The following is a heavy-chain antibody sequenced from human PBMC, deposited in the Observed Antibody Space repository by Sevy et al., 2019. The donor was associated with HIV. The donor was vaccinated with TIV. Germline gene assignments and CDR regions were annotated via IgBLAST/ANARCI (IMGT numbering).Heavy chain of an antibody. CDR2: IPLDGSKK. V-gene: IGHV3-30*04. CDR3: ARDEFYWGGSTSCLSY. Sequence: GGSLRLSCAASGSTFTSHAMYWVRQAPGKGLEWVALIPLDGSKKEYADSVKGRFTISRDNSKKKLYLQMNSLRAEDTAVYYCARDEFYWGGSTSCLSYWCQGTLVTVSS. J-gene: IGHJ4*02. CDR1: GSTFTSHA. D-gene: IGHD2-2*01.